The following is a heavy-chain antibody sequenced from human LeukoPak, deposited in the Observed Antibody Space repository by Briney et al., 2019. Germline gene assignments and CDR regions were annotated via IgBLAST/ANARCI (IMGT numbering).Heavy chain of an antibody. CDR2: IYYSGST. J-gene: IGHJ5*02. D-gene: IGHD4-17*01. CDR3: ARRPYDYGDNNWFDP. CDR1: GGSISSSSYY. V-gene: IGHV4-39*01. Sequence: SETLSLTCTVSGGSISSSSYYWGWIRQPPGKGLEWIGSIYYSGSTYYNPSLKSRVTISVDTSKNQFSLKLSSVTAADTAVYYCARRPYDYGDNNWFDPWGRGTLVTVSS.